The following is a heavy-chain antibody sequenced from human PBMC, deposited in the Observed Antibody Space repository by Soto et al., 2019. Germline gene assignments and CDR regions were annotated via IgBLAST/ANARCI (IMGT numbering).Heavy chain of an antibody. V-gene: IGHV1-46*03. CDR2: INPSGGGP. D-gene: IGHD6-13*01. J-gene: IGHJ4*02. CDR3: ARDHVGAAGYRAF. Sequence: QVQLVQSGAEVKKPGASVKVSCKASGYTFTTYYIHWVRQAHGQGLEWMGVINPSGGGPSYAQKFKDRVSMTTDASTTTVYMEVRSLTYEDTALYDCARDHVGAAGYRAFWGQGPLVTVSS. CDR1: GYTFTTYY.